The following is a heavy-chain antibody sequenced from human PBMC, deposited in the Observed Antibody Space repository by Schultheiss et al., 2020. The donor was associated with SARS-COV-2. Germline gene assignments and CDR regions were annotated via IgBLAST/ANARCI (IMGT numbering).Heavy chain of an antibody. V-gene: IGHV3-43*02. CDR2: VSGGNRNA. J-gene: IGHJ4*02. D-gene: IGHD3-10*01. Sequence: GGSLRLSCAVSGFTFDMFAMSWVRQTPLKGLEWVSTVSGGNRNAYYADSVKGRFTISRDNSKNSLYLQMNSLRTEDTALYYCVKDIGSGGFDSWGQGTLVTVSS. CDR1: GFTFDMFA. CDR3: VKDIGSGGFDS.